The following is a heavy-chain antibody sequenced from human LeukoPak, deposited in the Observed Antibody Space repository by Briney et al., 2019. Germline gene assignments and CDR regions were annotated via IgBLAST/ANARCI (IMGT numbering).Heavy chain of an antibody. J-gene: IGHJ4*02. D-gene: IGHD3-22*01. CDR1: GGSFSGYY. CDR2: INHSGST. CDR3: ARATYYYDGSGYYSGYYFDY. Sequence: PETLSLTCAVYGGSFSGYYWSWIRQPPGKGLEWIGEINHSGSTNYNPSLKSRVTISVDTSKSQFSLKLSSVTAADTAVYYCARATYYYDGSGYYSGYYFDYWGQGTLVTVSS. V-gene: IGHV4-34*01.